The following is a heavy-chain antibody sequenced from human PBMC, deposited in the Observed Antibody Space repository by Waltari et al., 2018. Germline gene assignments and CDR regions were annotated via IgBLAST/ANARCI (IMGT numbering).Heavy chain of an antibody. V-gene: IGHV1-2*06. CDR1: GYTFTGYY. Sequence: QVQLVQSGAEVKKPGASVKVSCKASGYTFTGYYMHWVRQAPGQGLEWVGRNNPNSGGTNYAQKLQGRVTMTRDTSISTAYMELSRLRSDDTAVYYCARVRGDRDYYYMDVWGKGTTVTVAS. CDR2: NNPNSGGT. J-gene: IGHJ6*03. D-gene: IGHD3-10*01. CDR3: ARVRGDRDYYYMDV.